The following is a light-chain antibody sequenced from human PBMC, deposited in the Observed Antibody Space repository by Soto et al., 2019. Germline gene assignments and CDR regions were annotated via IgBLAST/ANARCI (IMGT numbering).Light chain of an antibody. CDR3: QQRSNWPPDKYT. CDR2: DAS. V-gene: IGKV3-11*01. Sequence: EIVLTQSPATLSLSPGERATLSCRASQSVSSYLAWYQQKPGQAPRFLIYDASNRATGIPARFSGSGSGTDFTLTISSLEPEDFAVYYCQQRSNWPPDKYTFGQGTKLEI. CDR1: QSVSSY. J-gene: IGKJ2*01.